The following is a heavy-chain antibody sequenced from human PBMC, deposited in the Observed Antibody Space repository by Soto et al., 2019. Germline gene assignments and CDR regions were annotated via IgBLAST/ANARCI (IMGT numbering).Heavy chain of an antibody. CDR1: GFTFSSYA. CDR3: ARGLYYYDSSGPIGY. J-gene: IGHJ4*02. V-gene: IGHV3-30-3*01. CDR2: ISYDGSNK. Sequence: GGSLRLSCAASGFTFSSYAMHWVRQAPGKGLEWVAVISYDGSNKYYADSVKGRFTISRDNSKNTLYLQMNSLRAEDTAVYYCARGLYYYDSSGPIGYWGQGTLVTVSS. D-gene: IGHD3-22*01.